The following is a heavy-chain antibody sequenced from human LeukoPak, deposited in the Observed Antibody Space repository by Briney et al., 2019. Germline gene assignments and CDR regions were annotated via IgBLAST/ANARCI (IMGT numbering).Heavy chain of an antibody. Sequence: PSETLSLTCTVSGGSISSYYWSWIRQPPGKGLEWIGYIYYSGSTNYNPSLKSRVTISVDTSKNQFPLKLSSVTAADTAVYYCARVTKTYYYYMDVWGKGTTVTVSS. CDR2: IYYSGST. J-gene: IGHJ6*03. CDR3: ARVTKTYYYYMDV. V-gene: IGHV4-59*01. D-gene: IGHD2-2*01. CDR1: GGSISSYY.